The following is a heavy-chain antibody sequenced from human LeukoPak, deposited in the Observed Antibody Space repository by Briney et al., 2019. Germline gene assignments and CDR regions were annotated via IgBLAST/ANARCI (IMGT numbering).Heavy chain of an antibody. CDR3: ARDHGIMVRGVMIAYYYYMDV. D-gene: IGHD3-10*01. J-gene: IGHJ6*03. CDR1: GYTLSGYY. Sequence: ASVKVSCKASGYTLSGYYMHWVRQAPGQGLEWMGWINPNSGGTNYAQKFQGRVTMTRDTSISTAYMELSRLRSDDTAVYYCARDHGIMVRGVMIAYYYYMDVWGKGTTVTVSS. V-gene: IGHV1-2*02. CDR2: INPNSGGT.